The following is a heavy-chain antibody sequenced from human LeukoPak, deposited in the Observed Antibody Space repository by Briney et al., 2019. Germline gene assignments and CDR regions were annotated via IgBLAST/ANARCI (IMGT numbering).Heavy chain of an antibody. Sequence: GGSLRLSCVASGFTLRSYVMNWVRQTPGKGLEWVSSISGSGDSTFYADSVKGRFTISRDNAKNSLYLQMNSLRAEDTAVYYCARAKPKNMVRGLIMRRESRYYFDYWGQGTLVTVSS. D-gene: IGHD3-10*01. CDR3: ARAKPKNMVRGLIMRRESRYYFDY. CDR1: GFTLRSYV. J-gene: IGHJ4*02. CDR2: ISGSGDST. V-gene: IGHV3-21*04.